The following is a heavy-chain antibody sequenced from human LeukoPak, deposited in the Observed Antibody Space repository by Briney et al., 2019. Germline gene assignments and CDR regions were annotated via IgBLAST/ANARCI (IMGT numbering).Heavy chain of an antibody. CDR1: GYTFTGYY. Sequence: ASVKVSCKASGYTFTGYYMHWMRQAPGQGLEWMGWINPNSGDTNYAQKFQGRVTMTRDTSITTAYMELSRLRSDDTAVYYCARDPTKDPNWFDPWGQGTLVIVSS. CDR2: INPNSGDT. D-gene: IGHD1-26*01. CDR3: ARDPTKDPNWFDP. J-gene: IGHJ5*02. V-gene: IGHV1-2*02.